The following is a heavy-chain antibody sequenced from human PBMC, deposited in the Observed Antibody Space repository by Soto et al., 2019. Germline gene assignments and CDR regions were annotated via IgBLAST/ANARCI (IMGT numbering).Heavy chain of an antibody. CDR1: GFTLSDHY. J-gene: IGHJ4*02. CDR3: VRTSHYGSGSWNFDS. D-gene: IGHD3-10*01. V-gene: IGHV3-72*01. Sequence: EVQLVESGGGLVQPGRSLRLSCAGSGFTLSDHYMDWVRQAPGKGLEWVGRTRNKANSYTTEYAESVKGRFTVSSDASLNSVYLQMNSLKTEYTAVYYCVRTSHYGSGSWNFDSWGQGTLVTVSS. CDR2: TRNKANSYTT.